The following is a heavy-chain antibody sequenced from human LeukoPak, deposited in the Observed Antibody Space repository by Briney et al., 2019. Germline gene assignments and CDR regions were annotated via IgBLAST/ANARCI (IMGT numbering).Heavy chain of an antibody. D-gene: IGHD2-2*02. Sequence: PGGSLRLSCAASGFIFSSYAMSWVRQAPGKGLEWVSVISGSGDTIYYADSVKGRFTISRDNSKNTLYLQMNSLRAEDTAVYYCAKHPGYQLLYSYLDSWGQGTLVTVSS. J-gene: IGHJ4*02. CDR3: AKHPGYQLLYSYLDS. CDR2: ISGSGDTI. CDR1: GFIFSSYA. V-gene: IGHV3-23*01.